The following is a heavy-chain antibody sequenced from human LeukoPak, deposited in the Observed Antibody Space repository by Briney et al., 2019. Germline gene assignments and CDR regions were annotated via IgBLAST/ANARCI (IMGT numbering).Heavy chain of an antibody. CDR3: ARELRYFDERDAFDI. J-gene: IGHJ3*02. CDR2: IYYSGST. V-gene: IGHV4-39*02. Sequence: PSETLSLTCIVSDDSISGSHSWVWIRQPPGKGLEWIGSIYYSGSTYYNPSLKSRVTISVDTSKNQFSLRLTSVTAADTAVYYCARELRYFDERDAFDIWGQGTMVTVSS. D-gene: IGHD3-9*01. CDR1: DDSISGSHS.